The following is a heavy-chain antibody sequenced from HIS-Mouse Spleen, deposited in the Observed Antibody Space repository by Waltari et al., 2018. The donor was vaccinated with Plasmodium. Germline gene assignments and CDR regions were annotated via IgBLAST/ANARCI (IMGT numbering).Heavy chain of an antibody. Sequence: QVQLVESGGGVVQPGRSLRLSCAASGFTFSSYGMHWVRQAPGNVVEWGAVIPYDGSNKYYADSVKGRFAISRDNSKNTLYLQMNSLRAEDTAVYYCAKDRRSSSWYVDYWGQGTLVTVSS. CDR3: AKDRRSSSWYVDY. D-gene: IGHD6-13*01. CDR1: GFTFSSYG. V-gene: IGHV3-30*18. CDR2: IPYDGSNK. J-gene: IGHJ4*02.